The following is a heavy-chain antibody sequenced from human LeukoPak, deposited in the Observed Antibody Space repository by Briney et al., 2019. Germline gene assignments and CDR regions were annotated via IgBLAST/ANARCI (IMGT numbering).Heavy chain of an antibody. V-gene: IGHV3-23*01. CDR1: GFTFSSYA. CDR2: ISGSGGST. CDR3: ASPVGADDDAFDI. Sequence: GGSLRLSCAASGFTFSSYAMSWVRQAPGKGLEWVSAISGSGGSTYYADSVKGRFTISRDNSKNTLYLQMNSLRAEDTAVYHCASPVGADDDAFDIWGQGTMVTVSS. J-gene: IGHJ3*02. D-gene: IGHD1-26*01.